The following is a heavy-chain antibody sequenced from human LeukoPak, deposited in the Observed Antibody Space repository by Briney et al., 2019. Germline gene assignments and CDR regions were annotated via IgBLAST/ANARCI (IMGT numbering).Heavy chain of an antibody. CDR2: IYYSGST. J-gene: IGHJ6*03. V-gene: IGHV4-59*01. CDR1: GGSISSYY. Sequence: SETLSLTCTVSGGSISSYYWSWIRQPPGKGLEWIGYIYYSGSTNYNPSLKSRVTISVDTSKNQFSLKLSSVTAADTAVYYCAGAEQWLVSYYYYYMDVWGKGTTVTVSS. D-gene: IGHD6-19*01. CDR3: AGAEQWLVSYYYYYMDV.